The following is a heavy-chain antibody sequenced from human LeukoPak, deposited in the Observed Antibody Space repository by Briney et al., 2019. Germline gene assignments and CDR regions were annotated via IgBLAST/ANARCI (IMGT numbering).Heavy chain of an antibody. J-gene: IGHJ5*02. V-gene: IGHV3-9*01. CDR2: IGRNSGNI. CDR3: VRPPTLGA. Sequence: SLRLSCAPTAPTFDAYAMDSARQAPGKGLEWVSGIGRNSGNIGYADSAKGRFTISRANAKNSLYLQMNSLRAEDTAFYHCVRPPTLGAWGEGTVVTVSS. CDR1: APTFDAYA.